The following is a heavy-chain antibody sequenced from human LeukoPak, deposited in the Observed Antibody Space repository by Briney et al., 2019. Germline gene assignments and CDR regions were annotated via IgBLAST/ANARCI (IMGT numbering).Heavy chain of an antibody. V-gene: IGHV3-7*04. D-gene: IGHD4-17*01. CDR2: IKQDGSEK. Sequence: PGGSLRLSCAASGFTFSSYAMSWVRQAPGKGLEWVANIKQDGSEKYYVDSVKGRFTISRDNAKNSLYLQMNSLRAEDTAVYYCARGGDYGDYEDYWGQGTLVTVSS. CDR1: GFTFSSYA. CDR3: ARGGDYGDYEDY. J-gene: IGHJ4*02.